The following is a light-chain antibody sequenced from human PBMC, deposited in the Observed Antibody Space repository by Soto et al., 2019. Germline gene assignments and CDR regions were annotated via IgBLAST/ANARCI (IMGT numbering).Light chain of an antibody. Sequence: QSVLTQPRSVSVSPGQSVTISCTGPSSDVGGYNYVSWYQQHPGKAPKLMIYDVSKRPSGVPDRFSGSKSGNTASLTISGLQAEDEADYYCCSYAGSYTFYVFGTGTKVTVL. CDR2: DVS. V-gene: IGLV2-11*01. J-gene: IGLJ1*01. CDR3: CSYAGSYTFYV. CDR1: SSDVGGYNY.